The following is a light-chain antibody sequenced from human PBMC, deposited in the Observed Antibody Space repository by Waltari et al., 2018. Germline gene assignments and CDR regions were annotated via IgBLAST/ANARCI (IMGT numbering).Light chain of an antibody. V-gene: IGKV1-NL1*01. CDR3: QQYYSTPQT. CDR1: NDIRGF. J-gene: IGKJ1*01. Sequence: IYMAKSLSPLSASVGDRVTISCRAGNDIRGFLAWYQHKPGQAPKLLLYGTSSLEIGVPPRFSGSDSGTTFTLTISRLQPEDSATYYCQQYYSTPQTFGQGTKVEI. CDR2: GTS.